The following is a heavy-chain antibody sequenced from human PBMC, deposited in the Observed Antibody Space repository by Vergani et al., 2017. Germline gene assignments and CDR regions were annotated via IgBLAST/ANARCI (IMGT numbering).Heavy chain of an antibody. Sequence: QVQLQESGPGLVKPSQTLSLTCTVSGGSISSGSYYWSWIRQPAGKGLEWIGRIYTSGSTNYNPSLKSRVTISVDTSKNQFSLKLSSVTAADTAVYYCARGIVDRHGPAAFDIWGQGTMVTVSS. CDR3: ARGIVDRHGPAAFDI. D-gene: IGHD3-16*02. CDR2: IYTSGST. V-gene: IGHV4-61*02. CDR1: GGSISSGSYY. J-gene: IGHJ3*02.